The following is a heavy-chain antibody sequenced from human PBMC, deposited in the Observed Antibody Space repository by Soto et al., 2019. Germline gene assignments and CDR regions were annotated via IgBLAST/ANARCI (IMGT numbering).Heavy chain of an antibody. J-gene: IGHJ1*01. D-gene: IGHD6-13*01. CDR2: LNIAGTI. Sequence: SETLSLTCSVSGASISSFNWNWVRQPAGKGPEWVGRLNIAGTINYNPSLKSRITMSMDTSKNQVSLHLRSVTAADTAIYYCARDRGEYTSSWFWYFSHWGHGTLVTVSS. V-gene: IGHV4-4*07. CDR1: GASISSFN. CDR3: ARDRGEYTSSWFWYFSH.